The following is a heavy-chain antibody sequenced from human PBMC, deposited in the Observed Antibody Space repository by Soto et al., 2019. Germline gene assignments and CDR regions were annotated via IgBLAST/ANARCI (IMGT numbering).Heavy chain of an antibody. CDR3: ARDHYDFWSGYALDV. D-gene: IGHD3-3*01. CDR1: GYSISSGYY. V-gene: IGHV4-38-2*02. J-gene: IGHJ6*02. CDR2: IYHSGST. Sequence: SETLSLTCAVSGYSISSGYYWGWIRQPPGKGLEWIGSIYHSGSTYYNPSLKSRVTISVDTSKNQFSLKLSSVTAADTAVYYCARDHYDFWSGYALDVWGQGTTVNVSS.